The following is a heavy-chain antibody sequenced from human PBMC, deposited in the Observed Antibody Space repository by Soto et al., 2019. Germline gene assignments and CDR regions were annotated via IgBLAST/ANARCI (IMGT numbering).Heavy chain of an antibody. CDR2: INPNSGGT. D-gene: IGHD3-22*01. J-gene: IGHJ6*02. CDR1: GYTFTGYY. V-gene: IGHV1-2*02. CDR3: ARAYYDSSGYHPYYYYGMDV. Sequence: ASVKVSCKASGYTFTGYYMHWVRQAPGQGLEWMGWINPNSGGTNYAQKFQGRVTMTRDTSISTAYMELSRLRSDDTAVYYCARAYYDSSGYHPYYYYGMDVWGQGXMVTVSS.